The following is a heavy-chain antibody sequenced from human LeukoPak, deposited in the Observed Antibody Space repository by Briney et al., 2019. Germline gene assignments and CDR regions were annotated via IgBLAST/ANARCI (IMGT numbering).Heavy chain of an antibody. CDR2: IYHSGSA. D-gene: IGHD1-26*01. CDR3: ARRGSGNYVDY. Sequence: SETLSLTCAVSGYSISSGYYWGWIGQPPGKGLEWIGNIYHSGSAYYNPSLKSRDTISVDTTKNEFSLKLGSVTAADTAVYYCARRGSGNYVDYWGQGTLVTVSS. J-gene: IGHJ4*02. CDR1: GYSISSGYY. V-gene: IGHV4-38-2*01.